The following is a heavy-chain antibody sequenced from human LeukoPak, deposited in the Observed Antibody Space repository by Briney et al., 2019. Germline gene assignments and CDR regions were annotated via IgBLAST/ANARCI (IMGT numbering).Heavy chain of an antibody. CDR1: GGSISSYY. CDR3: ARGDGSGEIDY. D-gene: IGHD3-10*01. Sequence: PSETLSLTCTVSGGSISSYYWSWIRQPPGKGLEWIGYIYYSGSTNYNPSLKSRVTISVDTSKNQFFLKLSSVTAADTAVYYCARGDGSGEIDYWGQGTLVTVSS. V-gene: IGHV4-59*01. J-gene: IGHJ4*02. CDR2: IYYSGST.